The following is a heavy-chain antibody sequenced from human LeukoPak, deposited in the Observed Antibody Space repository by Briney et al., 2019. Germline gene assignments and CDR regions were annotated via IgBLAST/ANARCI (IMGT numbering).Heavy chain of an antibody. Sequence: TGGSLRLSCAASGFSFSSYSMDWVRQAPGKGLEWVSYTSTSSSTIYYADSVKGRFTISRDNAKNSLYLQMNSLGAEDTAVYYCARAFWDCSGSSCYPKNYHYHYIDVWGKGTTVTVSS. V-gene: IGHV3-48*04. CDR2: TSTSSSTI. CDR3: ARAFWDCSGSSCYPKNYHYHYIDV. J-gene: IGHJ6*03. D-gene: IGHD2-15*01. CDR1: GFSFSSYS.